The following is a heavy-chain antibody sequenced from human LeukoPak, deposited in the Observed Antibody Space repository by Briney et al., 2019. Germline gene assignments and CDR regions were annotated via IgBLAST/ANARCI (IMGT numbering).Heavy chain of an antibody. J-gene: IGHJ6*03. D-gene: IGHD2-15*01. V-gene: IGHV4-59*11. CDR1: GGSISSHC. Sequence: SETLSLTCTVSGGSISSHCWTRIRQSPVKGLEWIGDISNSGSTSYNPSLKSRVTISIDTSKNQFSLKLSPVTAADTAVYYCGRDALVGYFSYYYMDVWGKGTTVTVSS. CDR3: GRDALVGYFSYYYMDV. CDR2: ISNSGST.